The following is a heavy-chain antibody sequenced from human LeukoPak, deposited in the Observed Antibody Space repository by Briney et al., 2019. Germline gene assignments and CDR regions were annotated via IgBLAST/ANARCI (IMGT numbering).Heavy chain of an antibody. J-gene: IGHJ4*02. D-gene: IGHD3-22*01. CDR3: AKDLHDSSGYYDY. CDR2: ISGSGGST. CDR1: GFTFSSYA. Sequence: SGGSLRLSCAASGFTFSSYAMSWVRQAPGKGLEWVSAISGSGGSTYYADSVKGRFTISRDNPKNTLYLQMNSLRAEDTAVYYCAKDLHDSSGYYDYWGQGTLVTVSS. V-gene: IGHV3-23*01.